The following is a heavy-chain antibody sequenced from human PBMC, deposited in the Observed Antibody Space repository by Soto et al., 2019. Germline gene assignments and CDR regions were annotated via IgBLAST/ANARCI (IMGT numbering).Heavy chain of an antibody. CDR3: ARAEVVPAAIQPFHP. CDR2: IYYSGST. V-gene: IGHV4-30-4*01. D-gene: IGHD2-2*01. Sequence: PSETLSLTFTVSGGSISSGDYYWSWIRQPPGKGLEWIGYIYYSGSTYYNPSLKSRVTISVDTSKNQFSLKLSSVTAADTAVYYCARAEVVPAAIQPFHPWGHGTLVTVSS. J-gene: IGHJ5*02. CDR1: GGSISSGDYY.